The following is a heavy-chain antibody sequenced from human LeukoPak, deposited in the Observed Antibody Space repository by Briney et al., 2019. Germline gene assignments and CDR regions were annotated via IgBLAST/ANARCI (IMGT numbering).Heavy chain of an antibody. D-gene: IGHD5-18*01. V-gene: IGHV3-30*03. CDR1: GFSFSKYG. J-gene: IGHJ4*02. Sequence: GGSLRLPCAASGFSFSKYGMHWVRQAPGKGLEWVAVISHDGSNKYYADSVKGRITISRDKSKNTLYPQMNSLRAEETAVYYCAGDGHTGMAVYHFDYWGQGALVTVSS. CDR2: ISHDGSNK. CDR3: AGDGHTGMAVYHFDY.